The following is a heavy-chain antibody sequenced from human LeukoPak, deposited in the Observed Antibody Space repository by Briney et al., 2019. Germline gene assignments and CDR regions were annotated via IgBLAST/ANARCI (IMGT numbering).Heavy chain of an antibody. J-gene: IGHJ4*02. D-gene: IGHD3-10*01. CDR3: CGTIVYGSGSYYNDFPDRFDY. CDR2: IYYSGST. CDR1: GGSISSGGYY. V-gene: IGHV4-31*03. Sequence: SETLSLTCTVSGGSISSGGYYWSWIRQHPGKGLEWIGYIYYSGSTYYNPSLKSRVTISVDTSKNQFSLKLSSVTAADTAVYYCCGTIVYGSGSYYNDFPDRFDYWGQGTLVTVSS.